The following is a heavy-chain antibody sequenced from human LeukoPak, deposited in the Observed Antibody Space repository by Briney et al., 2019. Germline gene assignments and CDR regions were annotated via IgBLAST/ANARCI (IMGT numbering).Heavy chain of an antibody. V-gene: IGHV4-34*01. Sequence: SETLSLTCAVCGGSFSGYYWSWIRQPPGKGLEWIGEINHSGSTNYNPSLKSRVTISVDTSKNQFSLKLSSVTAADTAVYYCARGRPSLGDYVDYYYYMDVWGKGTTVTVSS. J-gene: IGHJ6*03. D-gene: IGHD4-17*01. CDR1: GGSFSGYY. CDR2: INHSGST. CDR3: ARGRPSLGDYVDYYYYMDV.